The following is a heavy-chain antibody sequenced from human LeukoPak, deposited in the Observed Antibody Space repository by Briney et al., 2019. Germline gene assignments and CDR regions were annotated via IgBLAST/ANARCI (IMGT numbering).Heavy chain of an antibody. CDR1: GFTFSNYI. CDR2: ISGGSSYI. D-gene: IGHD3-16*01. V-gene: IGHV3-21*04. J-gene: IGHJ4*02. Sequence: GGSLRLSCAASGFTFSNYIMNWVRQAPGKGLEWVASISGGSSYIFHADSVKGRFTISRDNAKNSLYLQMNSLRAEDMALYYCAKVGDGGYFDYWGQGTLVTVSS. CDR3: AKVGDGGYFDY.